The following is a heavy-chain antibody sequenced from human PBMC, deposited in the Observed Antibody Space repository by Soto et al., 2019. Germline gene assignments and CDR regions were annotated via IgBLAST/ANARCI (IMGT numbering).Heavy chain of an antibody. V-gene: IGHV4-39*07. D-gene: IGHD3-22*01. J-gene: IGHJ4*02. Sequence: SETLSLTCTVSGGSISSSSYYWGWIRQPPGKGLEWIGSIYYSGSTYYNPSLKSRVTISVDTSKNQFSLKLSSVTAADTAVYYCARDRHDSSGYYLKTRGVVDYWGQGTLVTVSS. CDR3: ARDRHDSSGYYLKTRGVVDY. CDR2: IYYSGST. CDR1: GGSISSSSYY.